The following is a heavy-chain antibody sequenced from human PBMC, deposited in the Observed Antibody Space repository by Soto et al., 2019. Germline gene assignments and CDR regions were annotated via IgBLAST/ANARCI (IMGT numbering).Heavy chain of an antibody. Sequence: GGSLRLSCAASGFTFSSYWMSWVRQAPGKGLEWVANIKQDGSQKYYVDSVKGRFTISRDNAKNSVFLQMNSLRAEDTAVYYCARIGYSSSCFDYWGQGIQVTVSS. D-gene: IGHD6-6*01. CDR3: ARIGYSSSCFDY. CDR1: GFTFSSYW. J-gene: IGHJ4*02. CDR2: IKQDGSQK. V-gene: IGHV3-7*01.